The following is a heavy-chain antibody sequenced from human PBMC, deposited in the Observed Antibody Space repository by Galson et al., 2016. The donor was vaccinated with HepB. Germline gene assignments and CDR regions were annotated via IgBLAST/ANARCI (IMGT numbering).Heavy chain of an antibody. Sequence: SLRLSCAASGFTFSSYTMTWVRQAPGKGLEWVAGVSGSGGSIYYAASVRGRFRLSRDNSKNTVYLEMSSLQVKDSAVSYCGKDSSSYYYGGHDFWGQGTLVIVSS. V-gene: IGHV3-23*01. CDR2: VSGSGGSI. CDR3: GKDSSSYYYGGHDF. J-gene: IGHJ4*02. D-gene: IGHD3-22*01. CDR1: GFTFSSYT.